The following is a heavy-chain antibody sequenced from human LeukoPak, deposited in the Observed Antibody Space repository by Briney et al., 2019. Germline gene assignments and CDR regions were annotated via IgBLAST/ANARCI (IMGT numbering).Heavy chain of an antibody. J-gene: IGHJ5*02. CDR2: IYYSGST. CDR1: GGSISSSSYY. V-gene: IGHV4-39*01. CDR3: ARSTPDGWFDP. D-gene: IGHD2-15*01. Sequence: SETLSLTCTVSGGSISSSSYYWGWIRQPPGKGLEWIGSIYYSGSTYYNPSLKSRVTISVDTSKNQFSLKLSSVTAADTAVYYCARSTPDGWFDPWGQGTLVTVSS.